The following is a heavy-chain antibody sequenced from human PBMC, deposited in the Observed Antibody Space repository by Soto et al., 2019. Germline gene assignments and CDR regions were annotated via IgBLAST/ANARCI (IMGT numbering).Heavy chain of an antibody. J-gene: IGHJ4*02. V-gene: IGHV1-69*01. D-gene: IGHD1-26*01. CDR3: ARVGGVGPTPGADY. Sequence: QVQVVQSGAEVKRPGSSVKVSCKASGGIFSSYAISWLRQAPGQGLEWMGAVIPVLGQAYYAQALQDRVTITPDESTRTAYMELSSLTSEDTAVYFCARVGGVGPTPGADYWGQGTLVTVSS. CDR2: VIPVLGQA. CDR1: GGIFSSYA.